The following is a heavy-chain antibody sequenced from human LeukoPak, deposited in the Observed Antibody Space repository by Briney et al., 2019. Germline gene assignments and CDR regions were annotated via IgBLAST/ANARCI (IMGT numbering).Heavy chain of an antibody. J-gene: IGHJ4*02. CDR1: GFTFSSYW. D-gene: IGHD3-16*01. V-gene: IGHV3-74*01. CDR3: ARGGSGCFDY. CDR2: IHKDGIAT. Sequence: GGSLRLSCAASGFTFSSYWMHWVRQAPGKGLVWVARIHKDGIATSYADSVQGRFTISRDYARNTVSLQMNSLRADDTAVYYCARGGSGCFDYWGQGTLVTVSS.